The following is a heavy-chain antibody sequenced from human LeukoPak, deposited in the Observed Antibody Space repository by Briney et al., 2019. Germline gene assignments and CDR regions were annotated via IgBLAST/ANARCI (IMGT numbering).Heavy chain of an antibody. CDR2: ISGSGHDI. CDR1: GFTFSDSY. V-gene: IGHV3-11*04. D-gene: IGHD3-22*01. Sequence: TGGSLRLSCAASGFTFSDSYMTWVRQAPGKGVEWVAYISGSGHDINYSESAKGRFTISRDNAKNSLYLQMNSLRAEDTAVYYCASDSHYDSSAYNYYYYYMDVWGKGTTVTVSS. CDR3: ASDSHYDSSAYNYYYYYMDV. J-gene: IGHJ6*03.